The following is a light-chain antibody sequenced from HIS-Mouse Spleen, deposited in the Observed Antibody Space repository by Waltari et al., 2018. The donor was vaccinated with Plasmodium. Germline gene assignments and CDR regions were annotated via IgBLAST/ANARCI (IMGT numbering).Light chain of an antibody. CDR2: EGS. CDR1: ALPKKY. CDR3: NETDSSGNHRV. Sequence: SYELTQPPSVSVSPGQTARITCSGDALPKKYAYWYQQESGQAPVLVIYEGSKRPPGIPGEFSGSSSGKMATLIISGAQVEDKADYYCNETDSSGNHRVFGGGTKLTVL. V-gene: IGLV3-10*01. J-gene: IGLJ3*02.